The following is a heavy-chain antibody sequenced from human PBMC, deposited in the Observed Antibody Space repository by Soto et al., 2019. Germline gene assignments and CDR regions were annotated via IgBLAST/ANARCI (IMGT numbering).Heavy chain of an antibody. CDR2: ISSSGSTI. V-gene: IGHV3-48*03. CDR1: GFTFSSYE. Sequence: EVQLVESGGGLVQPGGSLRLSCAASGFTFSSYEMNWVRQAPGKGLEWVSYISSSGSTINYADSVKVRFTISRDNAKNSLFLQMNSLRAEDTAVYYCTRDSLSGSYSDYWGQGTLVTVSS. CDR3: TRDSLSGSYSDY. J-gene: IGHJ4*02. D-gene: IGHD1-26*01.